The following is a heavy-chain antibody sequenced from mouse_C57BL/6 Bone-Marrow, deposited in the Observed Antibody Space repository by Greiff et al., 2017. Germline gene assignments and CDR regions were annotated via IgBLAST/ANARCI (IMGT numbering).Heavy chain of an antibody. D-gene: IGHD2-3*01. CDR3: ARGGYDYVDY. V-gene: IGHV5-4*03. CDR2: ISDGGSYT. CDR1: GFTFSSYA. Sequence: EVKLMESGGGLVKPGGSLKLSCAASGFTFSSYAMSWVRQTPEKRLEWVATISDGGSYTYYPDNVKGRFTISRDKAKNNLYLQMSHLKSEDTAMYYCARGGYDYVDYWGQGTTLTVSS. J-gene: IGHJ2*01.